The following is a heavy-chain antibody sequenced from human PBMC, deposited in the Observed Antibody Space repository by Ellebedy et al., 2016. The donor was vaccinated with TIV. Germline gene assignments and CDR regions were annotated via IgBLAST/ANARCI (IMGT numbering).Heavy chain of an antibody. V-gene: IGHV3-23*01. CDR3: ARTVASPHPYYFDF. CDR1: GFNFNKYA. Sequence: GESLKISXAASGFNFNKYAMSWLRQAPGKGLEWLASIGPPGGSTFYADSLAGRFIVSRDAATNTLHLQMNNLGADDTASYHCARTVASPHPYYFDFWGRGTLVTVST. D-gene: IGHD2-15*01. J-gene: IGHJ4*01. CDR2: IGPPGGST.